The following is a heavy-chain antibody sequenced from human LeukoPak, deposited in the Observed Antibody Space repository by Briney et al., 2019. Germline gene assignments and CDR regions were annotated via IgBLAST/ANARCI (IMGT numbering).Heavy chain of an antibody. V-gene: IGHV4-61*08. CDR2: IYYSGST. CDR3: ARHHGDYGGNSEFDY. Sequence: SQTLSLTCAVSGGSISSGGYYWSWIRQPPGKGLEWIGYIYYSGSTNYNPSLKSRVTISVDTSKNQFSLKLSSVTAADTAVYYCARHHGDYGGNSEFDYWGQGTLVTVSS. J-gene: IGHJ4*02. D-gene: IGHD4-23*01. CDR1: GGSISSGGYY.